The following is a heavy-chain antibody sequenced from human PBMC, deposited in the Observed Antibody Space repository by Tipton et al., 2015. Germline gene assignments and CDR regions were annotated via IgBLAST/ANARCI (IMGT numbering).Heavy chain of an antibody. CDR2: IQYSGST. Sequence: TLSLTCAVSGYSISSGYHWGWIRQPPGKELEWIGYIQYSGSTNYNPSLKSRVTISVDTSKTQFSLKMSSVTASDTAVYYCARARGRHGGLFDSWGQGILVTVSS. V-gene: IGHV4-38-2*01. J-gene: IGHJ4*02. CDR1: GYSISSGYH. CDR3: ARARGRHGGLFDS. D-gene: IGHD4-23*01.